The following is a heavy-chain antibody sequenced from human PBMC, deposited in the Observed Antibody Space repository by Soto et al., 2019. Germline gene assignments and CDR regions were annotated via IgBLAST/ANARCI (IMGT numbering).Heavy chain of an antibody. CDR3: ARGQEGVVATH. J-gene: IGHJ4*02. CDR2: VKDGGHT. V-gene: IGHV4-34*01. D-gene: IGHD5-12*01. CDR1: GGSISGYY. Sequence: QVQLQQWGAGLLKPSETLSLNCAVTGGSISGYYWSWIRQPPGKGLEWIGEVKDGGHTNYSPSLRGRVTISSDTSNTQFSLRLNSVTAADTGVYYCARGQEGVVATHWDQGSLVTVSS.